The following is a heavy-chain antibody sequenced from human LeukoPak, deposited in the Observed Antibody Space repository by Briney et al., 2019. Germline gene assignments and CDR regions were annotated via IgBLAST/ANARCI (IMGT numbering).Heavy chain of an antibody. CDR1: GGSISSSNW. D-gene: IGHD3-16*01. V-gene: IGHV4-4*02. CDR3: ARVRAIMINNWFDP. J-gene: IGHJ5*02. CDR2: IYHSGST. Sequence: PSETLSLTCAVSGGSISSSNWWSWVRQPPGKGLEWIGEIYHSGSTNYNPSLKSRVTISVDKSKNQFSLKLSSVTAADTAVYYCARVRAIMINNWFDPWGQGTLVTVSS.